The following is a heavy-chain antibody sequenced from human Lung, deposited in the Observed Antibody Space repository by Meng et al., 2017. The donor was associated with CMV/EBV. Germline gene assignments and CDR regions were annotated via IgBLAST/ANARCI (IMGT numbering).Heavy chain of an antibody. D-gene: IGHD3-3*01. J-gene: IGHJ4*02. Sequence: ASVKVSCKASGYRFSAHYMHWVRQAPGQGLEWMGWINPNNGGTKYAQKFQGRVTMTRDTSISIVYMELSRLRSEDTAVYFCVRDLFQFVDDWGQGTLVTVSS. CDR2: INPNNGGT. CDR3: VRDLFQFVDD. V-gene: IGHV1-2*02. CDR1: GYRFSAHY.